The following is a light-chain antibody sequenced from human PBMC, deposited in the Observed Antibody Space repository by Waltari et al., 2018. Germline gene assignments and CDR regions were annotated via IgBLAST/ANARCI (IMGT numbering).Light chain of an antibody. CDR1: QSVSSY. CDR2: NAS. J-gene: IGKJ3*01. V-gene: IGKV3-11*01. Sequence: EIVLTQSPATLSLSPGERATLPCRASQSVSSYLDWYQQKPGQAPRLLIYNASNRATGIPARFSGSGSGTDFTLTISSLEPEDFAVYYCQQRSNWPPTFGPGTKVDIK. CDR3: QQRSNWPPT.